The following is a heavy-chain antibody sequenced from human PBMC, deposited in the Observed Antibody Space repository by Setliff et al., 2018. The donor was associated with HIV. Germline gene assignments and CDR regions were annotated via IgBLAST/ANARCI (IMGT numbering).Heavy chain of an antibody. V-gene: IGHV1-69*13. D-gene: IGHD5-18*01. CDR1: GVTFSSYA. J-gene: IGHJ3*02. Sequence: SVKVSCKASGVTFSSYAINWARQAPGQGLEWMGGIIPIFGTANYAQKFQGRVTITADESTSTAYMELSSLRSEDTAVYYCARDPSRWVQPVTRITAFDIWGQGTMVTVSS. CDR3: ARDPSRWVQPVTRITAFDI. CDR2: IIPIFGTA.